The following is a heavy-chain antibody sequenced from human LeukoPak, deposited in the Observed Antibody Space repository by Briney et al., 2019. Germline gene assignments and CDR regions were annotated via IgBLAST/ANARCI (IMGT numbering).Heavy chain of an antibody. Sequence: GGSLRLSCAASGFTFSSYWMHWVRHAPGKGLVWVSRIDTDGSSTTYADSVKGRFTISRDDAKNTLYLQMNSLRAEDTAVYYCARVPDHLGALDYWGQGTLVTVSS. V-gene: IGHV3-74*01. CDR2: IDTDGSST. CDR3: ARVPDHLGALDY. J-gene: IGHJ4*02. D-gene: IGHD3-16*01. CDR1: GFTFSSYW.